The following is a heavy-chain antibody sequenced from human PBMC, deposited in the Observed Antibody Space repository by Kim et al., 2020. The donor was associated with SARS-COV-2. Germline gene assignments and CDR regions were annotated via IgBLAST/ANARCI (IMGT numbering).Heavy chain of an antibody. V-gene: IGHV3-23*01. Sequence: GGSLRLSCAASGFTFNNYAMMWVRQAPGKGLEWVSLISTGGVYTYYADSVKGRFTVSRDDSKDTVHLQMNSLRVEDTAVYYCATSLTHARLFDYWGQGTLVTVSS. CDR2: ISTGGVYT. J-gene: IGHJ4*02. D-gene: IGHD3-9*01. CDR1: GFTFNNYA. CDR3: ATSLTHARLFDY.